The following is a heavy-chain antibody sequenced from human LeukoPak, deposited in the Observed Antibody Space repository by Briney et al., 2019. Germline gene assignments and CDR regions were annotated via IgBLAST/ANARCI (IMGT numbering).Heavy chain of an antibody. CDR1: GYTFTSYD. CDR2: MNPNSGNT. J-gene: IGHJ3*02. Sequence: GASVKVSCKASGYTFTSYDINWVRQATGQGLEWMGWMNPNSGNTGYAQKFQGRVTMTRNTSISTVYMELSSLRSEDTAVYYCARGDSGYCSSTSCYAFDIWGQGTMVTVSS. D-gene: IGHD2-2*01. CDR3: ARGDSGYCSSTSCYAFDI. V-gene: IGHV1-8*01.